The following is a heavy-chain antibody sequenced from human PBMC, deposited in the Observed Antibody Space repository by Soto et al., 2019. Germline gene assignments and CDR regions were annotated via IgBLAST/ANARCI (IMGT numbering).Heavy chain of an antibody. CDR3: AKDASSGWYDNFDY. CDR1: GFTFDDYA. V-gene: IGHV3-9*01. Sequence: EVQLVESGGGLVQPGRSLRLSCAASGFTFDDYAMHWVRQAKGEGLEWVSGISWNSGSIGYADSVKGRFTISRDNAKNSLYLQMNSLRAEDTALYYCAKDASSGWYDNFDYWGQGTLVTVSS. CDR2: ISWNSGSI. D-gene: IGHD6-19*01. J-gene: IGHJ4*02.